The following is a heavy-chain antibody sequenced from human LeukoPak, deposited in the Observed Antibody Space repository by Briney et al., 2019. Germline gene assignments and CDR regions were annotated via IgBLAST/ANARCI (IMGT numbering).Heavy chain of an antibody. CDR2: IYTSGNT. V-gene: IGHV4-4*07. CDR1: GGSISSYY. D-gene: IGHD6-19*01. CDR3: ARDLSMAVAGTYYFDY. J-gene: IGHJ4*02. Sequence: SETLSLTCTVSGGSISSYYWSYIRQPAGKGLEWIGRIYTSGNTNYNPSLKSRVTMSVDASKDQFSLKLSSVTAADTAVYYCARDLSMAVAGTYYFDYWGQGTLVTVSS.